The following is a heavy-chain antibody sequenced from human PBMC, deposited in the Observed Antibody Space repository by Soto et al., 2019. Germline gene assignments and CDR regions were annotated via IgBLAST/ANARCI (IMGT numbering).Heavy chain of an antibody. CDR1: GGSISGYY. V-gene: IGHV4-59*01. J-gene: IGHJ6*02. D-gene: IGHD4-17*01. CDR3: TRDGDGRMTTNPYYYYGMDV. Sequence: PSETLSLTCTVSGGSISGYYWSWIRQPPGKGLEWIGNVYYSGGAKYNPSVKRRVSISVDTSKNQFSLNLSSVTAADTAVYYCTRDGDGRMTTNPYYYYGMDVWGPGITVTV. CDR2: VYYSGGA.